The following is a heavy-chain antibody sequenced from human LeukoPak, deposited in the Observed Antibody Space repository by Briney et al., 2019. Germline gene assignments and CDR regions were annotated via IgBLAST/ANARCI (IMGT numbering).Heavy chain of an antibody. CDR1: GFSLRTSGVG. CDR3: ARVDTSMITVAFHY. Sequence: KESGPTLVKPTQTLTLTCTFSGFSLRTSGVGVGWIRQPPGKALEWLALIYWNDDKRYSPSLKSRLSIAKDTSKNQVVLTMTNVDPVDTATYYCARVDTSMITVAFHYWGQGTLVTVSS. D-gene: IGHD5-18*01. J-gene: IGHJ4*02. CDR2: IYWNDDK. V-gene: IGHV2-5*01.